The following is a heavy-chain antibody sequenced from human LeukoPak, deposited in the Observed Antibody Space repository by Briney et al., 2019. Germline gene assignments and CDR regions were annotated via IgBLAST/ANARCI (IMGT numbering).Heavy chain of an antibody. CDR2: ISSSSSYI. V-gene: IGHV3-21*01. J-gene: IGHJ4*02. CDR1: GFTFSTYS. D-gene: IGHD3-3*01. CDR3: AKWDSSGFWSGYTYYFDY. Sequence: GGSLRLSCAASGFTFSTYSMNWVRKAPGKGLEWVSSISSSSSYIYYADSVKGRFTISRDNAKNSLYLQMNSLRAEDTAVYYCAKWDSSGFWSGYTYYFDYWGQGTLVTVSS.